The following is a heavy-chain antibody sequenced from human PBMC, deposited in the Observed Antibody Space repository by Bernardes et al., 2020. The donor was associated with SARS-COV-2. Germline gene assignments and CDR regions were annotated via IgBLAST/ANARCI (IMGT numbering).Heavy chain of an antibody. D-gene: IGHD2-21*01. V-gene: IGHV3-33*03. CDR1: GFTFSSYG. Sequence: GGSLRLSCAASGFTFSSYGMHWVRQAPGKGLEWVAVIWYDGSNKYYADSVKGRFTISRDNAQNSLYLQMNSLRAEDTAVYYCARFAEPYCGGDCYSDYWGQGTLVTVSS. CDR3: ARFAEPYCGGDCYSDY. J-gene: IGHJ4*02. CDR2: IWYDGSNK.